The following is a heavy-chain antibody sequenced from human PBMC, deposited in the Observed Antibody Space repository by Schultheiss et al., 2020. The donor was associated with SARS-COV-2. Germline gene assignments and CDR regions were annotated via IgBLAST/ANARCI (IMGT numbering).Heavy chain of an antibody. CDR3: ARDHDSSAWYFAYFHH. Sequence: GGSLRLSCAASGFTFSNYWMSWVRQAPGKGLEWVAVIWYDGSNKYYADSVKGRFTISRDNSKNTLYLKMNSLRAEDTAVYYCARDHDSSAWYFAYFHHWGQGTLVTVSS. CDR1: GFTFSNYW. CDR2: IWYDGSNK. D-gene: IGHD6-19*01. J-gene: IGHJ1*01. V-gene: IGHV3-33*08.